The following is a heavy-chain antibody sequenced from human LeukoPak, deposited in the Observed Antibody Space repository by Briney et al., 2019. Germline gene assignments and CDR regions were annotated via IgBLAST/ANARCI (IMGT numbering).Heavy chain of an antibody. D-gene: IGHD3-16*02. CDR3: ARGHIYVWGSYRFSHYFDY. Sequence: PSETLSLTCAVYGGSFSGYYWSWIRQPPGKGLEWIGEINHSGSTNYNPSLRSRVTISVDTSKNQFSLKLSSVTAADTAVYYCARGHIYVWGSYRFSHYFDYWGQGTLVTVSS. CDR2: INHSGST. V-gene: IGHV4-34*01. J-gene: IGHJ4*02. CDR1: GGSFSGYY.